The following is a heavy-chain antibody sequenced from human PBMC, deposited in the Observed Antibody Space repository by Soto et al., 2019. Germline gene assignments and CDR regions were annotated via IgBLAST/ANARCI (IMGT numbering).Heavy chain of an antibody. CDR2: IIPIFGTA. J-gene: IGHJ4*02. Sequence: QVQLVQSGAEVKKPGSSVKVSCKASGGTFSSYAISWVRQAPGQGLEWMGGIIPIFGTANYAQKFQGRVTITADESTRPAYMELSSLRSEDTAVYYCARDRWGGSSSYYFDYWGQGTLVTVSS. V-gene: IGHV1-69*12. D-gene: IGHD1-26*01. CDR1: GGTFSSYA. CDR3: ARDRWGGSSSYYFDY.